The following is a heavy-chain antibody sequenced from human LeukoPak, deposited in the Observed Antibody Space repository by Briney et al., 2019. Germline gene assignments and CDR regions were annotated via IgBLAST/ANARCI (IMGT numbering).Heavy chain of an antibody. V-gene: IGHV3-13*01. CDR3: VRGGYGTGWSYFDY. J-gene: IGHJ4*02. D-gene: IGHD6-19*01. CDR1: GFTLSSYD. CDR2: IATAGVS. Sequence: GGSLRLSRAASGFTLSSYDMHWVRQVTGKGLEWVSAIATAGVSSYADSVKGRFIISRENAKNSLYLQMNSLRVGDTAVYYCVRGGYGTGWSYFDYWGQGTLVTVSS.